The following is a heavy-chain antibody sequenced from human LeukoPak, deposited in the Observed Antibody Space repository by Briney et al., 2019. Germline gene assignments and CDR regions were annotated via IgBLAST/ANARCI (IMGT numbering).Heavy chain of an antibody. CDR1: GFTFSSYA. CDR3: ARPATNDGGSYYFDY. D-gene: IGHD1-26*01. J-gene: IGHJ4*02. Sequence: GGSLRLSCAASGFTFSSYAIHWVRQAPGKGLEWVAVISYDGSNKYYADSVKGRFTISRDNSKNTLYLQMNSLRAEDTAVYYCARPATNDGGSYYFDYWGQGTLVTVSS. V-gene: IGHV3-30-3*01. CDR2: ISYDGSNK.